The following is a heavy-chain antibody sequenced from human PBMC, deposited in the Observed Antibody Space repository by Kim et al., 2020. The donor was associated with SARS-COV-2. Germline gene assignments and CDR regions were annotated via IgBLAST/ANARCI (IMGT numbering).Heavy chain of an antibody. V-gene: IGHV3-33*06. CDR3: AKGLVSNTGFYLPLEY. Sequence: GGSLRLSCSTSGFIFQNFGMHWVRQAPGKGLEWVAVLWYDGSIKYYGDSVTGRFTVSRDNSKNTLFLQMNSLRVEDTGVYFCAKGLVSNTGFYLPLEYWGKGTSVTVS. CDR2: LWYDGSIK. D-gene: IGHD3-9*01. J-gene: IGHJ4*02. CDR1: GFIFQNFG.